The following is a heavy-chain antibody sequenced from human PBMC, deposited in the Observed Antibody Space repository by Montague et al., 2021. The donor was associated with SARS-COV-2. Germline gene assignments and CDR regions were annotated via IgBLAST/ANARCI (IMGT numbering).Heavy chain of an antibody. D-gene: IGHD3-16*01. V-gene: IGHV4-39*07. CDR1: RGSISSSIYY. J-gene: IGHJ6*02. CDR3: ARGDIMLKGVTKGIDV. CDR2: MYHSGST. Sequence: SETLSLTCTVSRGSISSSIYYWGWIRQPPGKGLEWIGNMYHSGSTYYNPSLKSRVTISIDTSKNQFSLKLSSVTAADTAVYYCARGDIMLKGVTKGIDVWGQGTTVTVSS.